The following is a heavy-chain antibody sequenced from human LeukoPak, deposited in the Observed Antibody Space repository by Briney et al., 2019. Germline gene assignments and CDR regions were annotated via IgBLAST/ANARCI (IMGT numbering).Heavy chain of an antibody. CDR2: ISSSSSYI. CDR3: ARDGLQYAFDP. V-gene: IGHV3-21*01. D-gene: IGHD5-24*01. Sequence: GGSLRLSCAASGFTFSSYSMNWVRQAPGKGLEWVSSISSSSSYIYYADSVKGRFTISRDNAKNSLYLQMNSLRAEDTAVYYCARDGLQYAFDPWGQGTLVTVSS. CDR1: GFTFSSYS. J-gene: IGHJ5*02.